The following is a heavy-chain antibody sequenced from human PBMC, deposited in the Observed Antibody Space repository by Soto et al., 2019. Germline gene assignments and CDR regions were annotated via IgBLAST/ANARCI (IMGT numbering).Heavy chain of an antibody. V-gene: IGHV1-8*01. CDR1: GYTFCDFD. CDR2: MNAKSGDT. CDR3: ARGNPFNYAGFDV. J-gene: IGHJ6*02. Sequence: ASVKVSCKASGYTFCDFDINWLRQAAGQGPEWMGWMNAKSGDTFSAQRLQGKFNMTWDTSLSTAYMEVGSLTSDDAAIYYCARGNPFNYAGFDVWGQGTTVTVSS. D-gene: IGHD3-16*01.